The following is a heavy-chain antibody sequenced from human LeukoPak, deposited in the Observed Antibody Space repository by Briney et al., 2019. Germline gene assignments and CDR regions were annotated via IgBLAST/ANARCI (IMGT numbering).Heavy chain of an antibody. D-gene: IGHD1-26*01. Sequence: GRSLRLSCAASGFTFSNYGLHWVRQAPGKGLEWVAVIWSEGSNKYYADSVKGRFTISRDNSKNTLYLQMNSLRAEDTAVYYCARASGSYDYWGQGALVTVST. J-gene: IGHJ4*02. CDR1: GFTFSNYG. CDR2: IWSEGSNK. V-gene: IGHV3-33*01. CDR3: ARASGSYDY.